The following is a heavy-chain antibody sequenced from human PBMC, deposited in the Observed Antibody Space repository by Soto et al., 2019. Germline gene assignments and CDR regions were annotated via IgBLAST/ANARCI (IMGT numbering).Heavy chain of an antibody. V-gene: IGHV1-2*02. CDR3: AKREDSSRFGGLDI. CDR1: GYTFTGYY. Sequence: GASVKVSCKASGYTFTGYYVHWVRQAPGQGLEWMGWINPNSGDTYLAQRFQGRVTMNRDTSIGTAYMELRGLTSDDTAEYYCAKREDSSRFGGLDIWGQGTAVTVSS. J-gene: IGHJ6*02. CDR2: INPNSGDT. D-gene: IGHD3-3*01.